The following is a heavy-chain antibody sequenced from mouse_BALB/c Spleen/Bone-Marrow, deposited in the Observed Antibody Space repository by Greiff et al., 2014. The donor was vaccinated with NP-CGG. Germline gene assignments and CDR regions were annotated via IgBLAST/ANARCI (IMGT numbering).Heavy chain of an antibody. J-gene: IGHJ3*01. CDR2: LNPGSGGT. D-gene: IGHD2-1*01. V-gene: IGHV1-54*01. CDR1: GYAFTNYF. CDR3: ARDGNWFPY. Sequence: QVQLKESGAELVRPGTSAKVSCKASGYAFTNYFIEWVKQRPGQGLEWIGVLNPGSGGTNYNKKFKGKATLTADKSSSTAYMQLSSLTSDDSAVYFCARDGNWFPYWGQGTLVTVSA.